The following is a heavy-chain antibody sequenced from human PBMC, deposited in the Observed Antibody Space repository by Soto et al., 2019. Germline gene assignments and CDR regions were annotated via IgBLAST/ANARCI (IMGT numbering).Heavy chain of an antibody. CDR2: MNPNSGNT. Sequence: ASVKVSCKASGYTFTSYDINWVRQATGQGLEWMGWMNPNSGNTGYAQKFQGRVTMTRNTSISTAYMELSSLRSEDTAVYYCARGHFRRYCSGGSCKRTIFDYWGQGTLVTVSS. CDR3: ARGHFRRYCSGGSCKRTIFDY. J-gene: IGHJ4*02. D-gene: IGHD2-15*01. V-gene: IGHV1-8*01. CDR1: GYTFTSYD.